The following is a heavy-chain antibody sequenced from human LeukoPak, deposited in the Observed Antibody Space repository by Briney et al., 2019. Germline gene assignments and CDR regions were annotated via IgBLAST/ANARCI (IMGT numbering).Heavy chain of an antibody. CDR3: ARDPRTSIGPSGKGYSWLDP. CDR1: GGSVSSGVHC. Sequence: SETLSLTCTVSGGSVSSGVHCWHWVRQPPGKGLEWIGCVSQSGNSNYNISLKSRATISLDASKNQFSLKLKSVTAADTAVYYCARDPRTSIGPSGKGYSWLDPWGQGILVTVSS. J-gene: IGHJ5*02. CDR2: VSQSGNS. V-gene: IGHV4-61*08. D-gene: IGHD4-23*01.